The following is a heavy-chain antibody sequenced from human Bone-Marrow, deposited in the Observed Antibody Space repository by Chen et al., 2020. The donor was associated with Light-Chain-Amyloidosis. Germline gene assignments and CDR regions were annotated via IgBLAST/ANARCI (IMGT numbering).Heavy chain of an antibody. CDR1: GGSIRSDGYY. D-gene: IGHD3-16*01. J-gene: IGHJ6*02. CDR2: IDDRGST. V-gene: IGHV4-31*03. Sequence: QVQLQESGPGLVKPSQTLSLTCIVSGGSIRSDGYYWSWVRQQPGKGLEWIGYIDDRGSTYHNPSLKSRVSISVDTSKNEFSLKVSSVTAADTAVYYCARDGGRIHPYYNGMDVWGQGTTVSVSS. CDR3: ARDGGRIHPYYNGMDV.